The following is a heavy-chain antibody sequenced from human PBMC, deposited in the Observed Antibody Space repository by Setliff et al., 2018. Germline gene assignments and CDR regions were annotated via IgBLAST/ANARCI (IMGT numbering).Heavy chain of an antibody. CDR3: ARGALVLQFLEWLHRFYYYMDV. D-gene: IGHD3-3*01. CDR2: MNPNSGRT. V-gene: IGHV1-8*02. J-gene: IGHJ6*03. Sequence: ASVKVSCKASGYTFTAYDIVWVRQATGQGLEWMGWMNPNSGRTGYPQKFQGRVTMTRNTSISTAYMELSSLRSEDTAVYFCARGALVLQFLEWLHRFYYYMDVWGTGTTVTVSS. CDR1: GYTFTAYD.